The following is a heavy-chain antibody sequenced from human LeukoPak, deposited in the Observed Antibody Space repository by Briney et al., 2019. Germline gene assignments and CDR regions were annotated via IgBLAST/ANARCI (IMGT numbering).Heavy chain of an antibody. CDR2: ISGNSGRT. D-gene: IGHD6-13*01. J-gene: IGHJ4*02. CDR1: GFTFSSNG. V-gene: IGHV3-23*01. CDR3: AKSTSSWERVDY. Sequence: GGSLRLSCAASGFTFSSNGMSWVRQAPGKGLEWVSSISGNSGRTYYADSVKGRFSISRDNSNNTLYLQMNSLRAEDAAVYYCAKSTSSWERVDYWGQGTLVTVSS.